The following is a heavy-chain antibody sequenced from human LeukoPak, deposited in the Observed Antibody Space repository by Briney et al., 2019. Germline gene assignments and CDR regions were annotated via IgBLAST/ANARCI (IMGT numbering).Heavy chain of an antibody. CDR2: IYYSGST. Sequence: SETLSLTCAVSGYSISSSKWWGWIRQPPGKGLEWIGYIYYSGSTNYNPSLKSRVTMSVDTSKNQFSLKLSSVTALDTAVYYCASRVAYGYFDLWGRGTLVTVSS. CDR1: GYSISSSKW. J-gene: IGHJ2*01. D-gene: IGHD2-8*02. V-gene: IGHV4-28*06. CDR3: ASRVAYGYFDL.